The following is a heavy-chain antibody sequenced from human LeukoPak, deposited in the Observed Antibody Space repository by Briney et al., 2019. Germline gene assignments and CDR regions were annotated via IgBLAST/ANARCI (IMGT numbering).Heavy chain of an antibody. CDR3: ARVRVLWFGELDY. J-gene: IGHJ4*02. CDR1: GGSISSSTW. D-gene: IGHD3-10*01. Sequence: SETLSLTCAVSGGSISSSTWWTWVRQPPGKGLEWIGEIYHSGSTNYNPSLKSRVTISVDKSKNQFSLKLSSVTAADTAVYYCARVRVLWFGELDYWGQGILVTVSS. CDR2: IYHSGST. V-gene: IGHV4-4*02.